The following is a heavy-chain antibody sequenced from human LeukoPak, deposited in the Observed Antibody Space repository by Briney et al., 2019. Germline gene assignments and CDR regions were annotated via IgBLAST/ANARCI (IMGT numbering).Heavy chain of an antibody. CDR2: TYYSGST. J-gene: IGHJ5*02. V-gene: IGHV4-59*01. Sequence: PSETLSLTCTVSGGSISSYYWSWIRQPPGKGLEWIGYTYYSGSTNYNPSLKSRVTISVDTSKNQFSLKLSSVTAADTAVYYCARDRYSSSWFDPWGQGTLVTVSS. CDR3: ARDRYSSSWFDP. CDR1: GGSISSYY. D-gene: IGHD6-13*01.